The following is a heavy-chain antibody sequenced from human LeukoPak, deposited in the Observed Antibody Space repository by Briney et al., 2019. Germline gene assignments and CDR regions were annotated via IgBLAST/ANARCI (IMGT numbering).Heavy chain of an antibody. J-gene: IGHJ4*02. V-gene: IGHV1-69*04. CDR2: IIPILGIA. CDR3: ARDSVGLLYDY. D-gene: IGHD3-3*01. Sequence: GASVKVSCKASGGTFSSYAISWVRQAPGQGLEWMGRIIPILGIANYAQKFQGRVTITADKSTSTAYMELSSLRSEDTAVYYCARDSVGLLYDYWGQGTLVTVFS. CDR1: GGTFSSYA.